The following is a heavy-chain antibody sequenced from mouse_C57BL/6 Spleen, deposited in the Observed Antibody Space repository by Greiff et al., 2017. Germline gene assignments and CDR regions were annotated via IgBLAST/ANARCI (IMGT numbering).Heavy chain of an antibody. CDR2: IDPSDSET. Sequence: QVQLQQPGAELVRPGSSVKLSCKASGYTFTSYWMHWVKQRPIQGLEWIGNIDPSDSETHYNQKFKDKATLTVDKSSSTAYMQLSSLTSEDSAVYYCARGAGYFDAMDYWGQGTSVTVSS. CDR3: ARGAGYFDAMDY. V-gene: IGHV1-52*01. J-gene: IGHJ4*01. CDR1: GYTFTSYW. D-gene: IGHD3-2*02.